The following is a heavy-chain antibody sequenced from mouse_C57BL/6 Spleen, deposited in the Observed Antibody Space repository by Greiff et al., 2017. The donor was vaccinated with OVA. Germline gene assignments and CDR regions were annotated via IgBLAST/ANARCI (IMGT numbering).Heavy chain of an antibody. V-gene: IGHV3-1*01. J-gene: IGHJ3*01. CDR1: GYSITSGYD. CDR3: ATSDGYYVPFAY. Sequence: EVQLQESGPGMVKPSQSLSLTCTVTGYSITSGYDWHWIRHFPGNKLEWMGYISYSGSTNYNPSLKSRISITHDTSKNHFFLKLNSVTTEDTATDYCATSDGYYVPFAYWGQGTLVTVSA. CDR2: ISYSGST. D-gene: IGHD2-3*01.